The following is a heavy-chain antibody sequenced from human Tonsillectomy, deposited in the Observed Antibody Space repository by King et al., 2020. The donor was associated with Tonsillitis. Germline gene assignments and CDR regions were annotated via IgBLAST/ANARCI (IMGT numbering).Heavy chain of an antibody. CDR2: ISGSGGTT. CDR3: AKVVSTAMVYYFDY. Sequence: VQLVESGGGLVQPGGSLRLSCAASGFTFSSSAMAWVRQAPGKGLEWVSGISGSGGTTYYADSVKGRFTISRDNSKNSLYLQMNILGAEDTALYYCAKVVSTAMVYYFDYWGQGTPVAVSS. D-gene: IGHD5-18*01. J-gene: IGHJ4*02. CDR1: GFTFSSSA. V-gene: IGHV3-23*04.